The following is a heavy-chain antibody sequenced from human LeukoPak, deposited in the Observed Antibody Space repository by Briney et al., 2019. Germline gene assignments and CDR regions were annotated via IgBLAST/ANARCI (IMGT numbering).Heavy chain of an antibody. CDR2: ISYDGSNK. Sequence: GGSLRLSCAVSGFTFSSYAMHWVRQAPGKGLEWVAVISYDGSNKYYADSVKGRFTISRDNSKNTLYLQMNSLRAEDTAVYYCARDQQGGGSYQVGPFDYWGQGTLVTVSS. CDR3: ARDQQGGGSYQVGPFDY. CDR1: GFTFSSYA. V-gene: IGHV3-30-3*01. D-gene: IGHD1-26*01. J-gene: IGHJ4*02.